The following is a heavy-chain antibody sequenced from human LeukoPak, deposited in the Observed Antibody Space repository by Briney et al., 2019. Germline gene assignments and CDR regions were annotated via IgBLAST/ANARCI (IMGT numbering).Heavy chain of an antibody. CDR3: ARRRLGYYFDY. CDR2: INPRGST. V-gene: IGHV4-34*01. CDR1: GGSFSGYY. J-gene: IGHJ4*02. Sequence: SETLSLTCGVYGGSFSGYYWSWIRQPPGKGLELIGEINPRGSTNYNPSLKSRVTLSADTSKNQFSLTLNSVTAADTAVYYCARRRLGYYFDYWGQGTLVTVSS. D-gene: IGHD5-24*01.